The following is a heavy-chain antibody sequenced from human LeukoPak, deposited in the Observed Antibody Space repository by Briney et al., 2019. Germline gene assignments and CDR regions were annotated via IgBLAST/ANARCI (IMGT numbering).Heavy chain of an antibody. D-gene: IGHD2-15*01. J-gene: IGHJ6*02. Sequence: GGSLRLSCAASGFTFSTYDMHWVRQATGKGLEWVSGINTAGNTYYPGSVKGRFTISREDAKNSFYLQMNSLRAGDTAVYYCARGDCSGGSCSSMDIWGQGTTVTVSS. CDR1: GFTFSTYD. V-gene: IGHV3-13*04. CDR3: ARGDCSGGSCSSMDI. CDR2: INTAGNT.